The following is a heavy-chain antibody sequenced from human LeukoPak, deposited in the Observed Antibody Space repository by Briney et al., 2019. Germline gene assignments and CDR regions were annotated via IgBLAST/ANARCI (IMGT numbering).Heavy chain of an antibody. CDR1: GFTFSTYS. V-gene: IGHV3-23*01. J-gene: IGHJ3*02. Sequence: GGSLRLSCTASGFTFSTYSMNWVRQAPGKGLEWVSGISGNGGSTYYEDSVKGRFTISRDNSKNTVFLQVNSLRAEDTAVYYCAKRYYDSSGYFDAFDIWGQGTMVTVPS. CDR3: AKRYYDSSGYFDAFDI. D-gene: IGHD3-22*01. CDR2: ISGNGGST.